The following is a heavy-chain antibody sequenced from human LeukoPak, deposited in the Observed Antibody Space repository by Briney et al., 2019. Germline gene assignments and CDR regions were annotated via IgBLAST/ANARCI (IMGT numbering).Heavy chain of an antibody. V-gene: IGHV4-34*01. D-gene: IGHD3-10*01. J-gene: IGHJ4*02. CDR1: GGSFSGYY. Sequence: SETLSLTCAVYGGSFSGYYWSWIRQPPGKGLEWIGEINHSGSTNYNPSLKSRVTISVDTSKNQFSLKLSSVTAADTAVYYCARGLVYYDSGSYYPQGDYWGQGTLVTVSS. CDR2: INHSGST. CDR3: ARGLVYYDSGSYYPQGDY.